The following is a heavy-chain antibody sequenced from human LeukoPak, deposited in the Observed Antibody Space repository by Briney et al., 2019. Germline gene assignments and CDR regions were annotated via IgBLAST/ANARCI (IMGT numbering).Heavy chain of an antibody. CDR2: TYTSGST. V-gene: IGHV4-61*02. Sequence: PSQTLSLTCTVSGGSISSGSYYWSWIRQPAGKGLEWIGRTYTSGSTNYNPSLKSRVTISVDTSKNQFSLKLSSVTAADTAVYYCARIRTPLLYDSSGYWFDPWGQGTLVTVSS. J-gene: IGHJ5*02. CDR1: GGSISSGSYY. D-gene: IGHD3-22*01. CDR3: ARIRTPLLYDSSGYWFDP.